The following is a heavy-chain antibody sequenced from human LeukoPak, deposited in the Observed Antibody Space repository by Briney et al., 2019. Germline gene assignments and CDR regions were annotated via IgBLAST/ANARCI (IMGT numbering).Heavy chain of an antibody. Sequence: SETLSLTCTVSGGSISGYYWSWIRQPPGKGLEWIGYIYYSGSTNYNPSLKSRVTISVDTSKNQFSLKLSSVTAADTAVYYCARFGPLRYFDWFNFDYWGQGTLVTVSS. V-gene: IGHV4-59*01. D-gene: IGHD3-9*01. J-gene: IGHJ4*02. CDR2: IYYSGST. CDR1: GGSISGYY. CDR3: ARFGPLRYFDWFNFDY.